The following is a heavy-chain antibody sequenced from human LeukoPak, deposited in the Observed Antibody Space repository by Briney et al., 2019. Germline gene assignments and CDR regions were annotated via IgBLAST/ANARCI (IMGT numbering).Heavy chain of an antibody. CDR1: GYSISSGYQ. J-gene: IGHJ4*02. CDR3: ARDIAAHYYSPFDY. CDR2: IHHSGST. D-gene: IGHD3-10*01. V-gene: IGHV4-38-2*02. Sequence: SETLSLTCSVSGYSISSGYQWGWIRQPPGKGLEWIGSIHHSGSTYYNPSLNSRISISIDTSKNQFSLKLSSVTAADTAVYYCARDIAAHYYSPFDYWGQGMLVTVSS.